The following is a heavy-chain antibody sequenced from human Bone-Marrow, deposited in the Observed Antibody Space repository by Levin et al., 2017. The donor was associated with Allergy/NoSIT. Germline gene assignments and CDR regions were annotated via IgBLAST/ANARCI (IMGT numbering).Heavy chain of an antibody. Sequence: ASVKVSCKASGYTFSTYDINWVRQAPGLGLEWMGWMNPNSGKTGYAMKFQGRVTMTRDTSINTAYMELSSLTSEDTAVYFCARSCGSAACPEEGELDPWGQGTLVTVSS. J-gene: IGHJ5*02. D-gene: IGHD3-16*01. CDR1: GYTFSTYD. V-gene: IGHV1-8*01. CDR2: MNPNSGKT. CDR3: ARSCGSAACPEEGELDP.